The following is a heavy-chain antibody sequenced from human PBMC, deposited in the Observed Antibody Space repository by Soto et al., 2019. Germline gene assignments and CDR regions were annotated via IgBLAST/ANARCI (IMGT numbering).Heavy chain of an antibody. J-gene: IGHJ4*02. D-gene: IGHD1-1*01. CDR2: FDPEDGET. V-gene: IGHV1-24*01. CDR3: AAGGTRWLNYPFDY. CDR1: GHTLTELS. Sequence: QVQLLQSGAEVKKPGASVKVSCKVSGHTLTELSMHWVRQAPGRGLEWMGGFDPEDGETISAQKFQGRVTMTEDTSTDSTYMELTSLRSADTAVYYCAAGGTRWLNYPFDYWGQGTLVTISS.